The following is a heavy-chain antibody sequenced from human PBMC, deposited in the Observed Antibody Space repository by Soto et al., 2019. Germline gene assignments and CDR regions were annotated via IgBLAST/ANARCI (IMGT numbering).Heavy chain of an antibody. V-gene: IGHV3-53*04. D-gene: IGHD6-6*01. CDR1: GFTVSDNY. Sequence: EVQLVESGGDLVQPGGSLRLSCAASGFTVSDNYMTWVRQAPGKGLEWVSVIYSGGTTYYADSVKGRFTISRQSSKNTVYLQMNSLRTEDTAVYYCAGPTRNFVYWGQGTVVTVSS. CDR3: AGPTRNFVY. J-gene: IGHJ4*02. CDR2: IYSGGTT.